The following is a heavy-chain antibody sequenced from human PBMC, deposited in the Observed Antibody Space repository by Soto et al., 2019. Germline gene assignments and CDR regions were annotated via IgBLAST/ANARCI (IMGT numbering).Heavy chain of an antibody. CDR1: GFTFSSYA. CDR3: AKDPLFLDTEEWSGTY. D-gene: IGHD3-3*01. J-gene: IGHJ4*02. V-gene: IGHV3-23*01. CDR2: ISGSGGST. Sequence: GGSLRLSCAASGFTFSSYAMSWVRQAPGKGLEWVSVISGSGGSTYYADSVKGRFTISRDNSKNTLYLQMNSLRAEDTAVYYCAKDPLFLDTEEWSGTYWGQGTLVTVSS.